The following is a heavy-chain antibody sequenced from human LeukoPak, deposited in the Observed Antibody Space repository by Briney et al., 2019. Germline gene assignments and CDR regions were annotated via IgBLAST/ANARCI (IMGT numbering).Heavy chain of an antibody. CDR1: GYSFTSNW. Sequence: GAYLKISCRGSGYSFTSNWFGWWRQLPGKGLEGMGRIYPADSNTRYNPSFQGQVTISADKSISNAYLQWSSLKASDTAMYYCARQVEMATTYYYYMDIWGKGNTVTVSS. V-gene: IGHV5-51*01. CDR2: IYPADSNT. J-gene: IGHJ6*03. CDR3: ARQVEMATTYYYYMDI. D-gene: IGHD5-24*01.